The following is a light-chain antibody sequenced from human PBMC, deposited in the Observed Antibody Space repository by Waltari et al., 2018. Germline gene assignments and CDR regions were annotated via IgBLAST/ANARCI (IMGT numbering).Light chain of an antibody. Sequence: QTVVTQEPSLTVSPGGTVTLTCASSTGAVTSGYYPNWLQQKPGQAPGSLIYSISKKHSWTPARFSASLLGGKAALTLSGAQPEDEAEYYCLLYYGDAQLGVFGGGTKLTVL. CDR3: LLYYGDAQLGV. J-gene: IGLJ3*02. V-gene: IGLV7-43*01. CDR2: SIS. CDR1: TGAVTSGYY.